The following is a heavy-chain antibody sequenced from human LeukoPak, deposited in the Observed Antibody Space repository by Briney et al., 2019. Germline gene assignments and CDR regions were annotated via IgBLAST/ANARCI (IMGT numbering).Heavy chain of an antibody. CDR1: GFIFNDYY. D-gene: IGHD3-10*01. CDR2: ISNPSSTR. CDR3: ARCGDGLPCDFDY. J-gene: IGHJ4*02. V-gene: IGHV3-11*04. Sequence: GGSLRLSCDASGFIFNDYYMSWVRQAPGKGLEWISYISNPSSTRYYADSVKGRFTISRDNAKNSLYLQMNSLRAEDTAVYYCARCGDGLPCDFDYWGQGTLVTVSS.